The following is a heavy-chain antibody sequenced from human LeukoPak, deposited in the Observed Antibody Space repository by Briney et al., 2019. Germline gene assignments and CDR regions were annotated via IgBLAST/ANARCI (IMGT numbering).Heavy chain of an antibody. CDR3: ARLRNGYYYYYYYMDV. CDR1: GGSFSGYY. D-gene: IGHD1-1*01. V-gene: IGHV4-34*01. J-gene: IGHJ6*03. CDR2: INHSGST. Sequence: SETLSLTCAVYGGSFSGYYWSWIRQPPGKGLEWIGEINHSGSTNYNPSLKSRVTISVDTSKNQFSLKLSSVTAADTAVYYCARLRNGYYYYYYYMDVWGKGTTATISS.